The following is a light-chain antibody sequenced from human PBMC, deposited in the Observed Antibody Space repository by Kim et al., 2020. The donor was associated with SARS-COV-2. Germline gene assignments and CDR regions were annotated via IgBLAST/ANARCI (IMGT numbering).Light chain of an antibody. V-gene: IGLV2-23*02. CDR2: EVS. CDR3: CSYEGGTNSVV. J-gene: IGLJ2*01. CDR1: NTDVGKYNL. Sequence: QSALTQPASVSGSPGQSITIPCTGTNTDVGKYNLVSWYQQHPGKVPKLLIYEVSQRPSEVSHRFSGSKSGNTASLTISGLQAGDEADYYCCSYEGGTNSVVFGGGTKVTVL.